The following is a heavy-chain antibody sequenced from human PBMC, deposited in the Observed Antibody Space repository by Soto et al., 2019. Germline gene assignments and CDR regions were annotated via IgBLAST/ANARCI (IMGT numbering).Heavy chain of an antibody. CDR3: AREPPRVYDYVWGSYRAGGCFDY. D-gene: IGHD3-16*02. CDR1: GGAFSSYA. Sequence: VASVKVSCKASGGAFSSYAISWVRQAPGPGLEWMGGIIPIFGTANYAQKFQVRVTITADESTSTAYMELSSLRSEDTAVYYCAREPPRVYDYVWGSYRAGGCFDYWGQGTLVTVSS. V-gene: IGHV1-69*13. CDR2: IIPIFGTA. J-gene: IGHJ4*02.